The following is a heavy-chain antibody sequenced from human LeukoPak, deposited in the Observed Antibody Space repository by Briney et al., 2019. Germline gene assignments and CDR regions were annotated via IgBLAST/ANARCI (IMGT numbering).Heavy chain of an antibody. D-gene: IGHD4-23*01. J-gene: IGHJ5*02. CDR2: INHSGST. V-gene: IGHV4-34*01. CDR3: ARGTPPTTVVTTNWFDP. CDR1: GGSFSGYY. Sequence: PSETLSLTCAVYGGSFSGYYWSWIRQPPGKGLEWIGEINHSGSTNYNPSLKSRVTISVDTSKNQFSLKLSSVTAADTAVYYCARGTPPTTVVTTNWFDPWGQGTLVTVSS.